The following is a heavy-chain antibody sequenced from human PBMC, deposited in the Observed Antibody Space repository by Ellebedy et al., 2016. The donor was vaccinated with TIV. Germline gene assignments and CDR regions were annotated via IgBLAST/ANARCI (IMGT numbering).Heavy chain of an antibody. V-gene: IGHV3-73*01. J-gene: IGHJ3*01. Sequence: GESLKISCAASEFTFSGSAMHWVRQASGKGLEWVGRIRSKANNYATAYAASVKGRFTISRDDSQNSLYLQMNSLKTGDTAVYYCTKGYSGVAIYAFDVWGQGTMVTVSP. D-gene: IGHD5-12*01. CDR1: EFTFSGSA. CDR2: IRSKANNYAT. CDR3: TKGYSGVAIYAFDV.